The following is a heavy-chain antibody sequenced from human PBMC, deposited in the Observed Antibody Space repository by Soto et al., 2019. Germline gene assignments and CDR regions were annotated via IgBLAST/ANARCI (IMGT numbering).Heavy chain of an antibody. CDR1: GGTFSSHA. CDR2: IIPIFETA. Sequence: QVHLVQSGAEVTKAGSSVKVSCKASGGTFSSHAFSWVRQAPGQGLEWVGGIIPIFETANYAQEFQGRVTIPAEESTNTVILELHNLRSDDTALYFCAIGDRTSWIGNHWGPGTQVTVS. CDR3: AIGDRTSWIGNH. V-gene: IGHV1-69*01. D-gene: IGHD2-2*03. J-gene: IGHJ4*02.